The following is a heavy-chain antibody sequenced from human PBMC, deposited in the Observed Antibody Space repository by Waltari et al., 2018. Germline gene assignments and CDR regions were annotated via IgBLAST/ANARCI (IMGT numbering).Heavy chain of an antibody. V-gene: IGHV4-30-2*01. D-gene: IGHD4-4*01. Sequence: QLQLQESGSGLVKPSQTLSLTCAVSGDSISSGGYSWSWIRQPPGKGLEWIGYIYYSGNTYYIPSLKSRVTRSLDRSKNQFSLRLNAVTAADTAVYYCARRRTTQLIGGFDPWGQGTLVTVSS. J-gene: IGHJ5*02. CDR3: ARRRTTQLIGGFDP. CDR1: GDSISSGGYS. CDR2: IYYSGNT.